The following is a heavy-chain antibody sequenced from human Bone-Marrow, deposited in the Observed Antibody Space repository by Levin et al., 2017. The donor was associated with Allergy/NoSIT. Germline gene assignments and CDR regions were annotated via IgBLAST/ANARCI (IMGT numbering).Heavy chain of an antibody. V-gene: IGHV3-23*01. CDR3: VRMTMKTVVIIERDWYFDL. CDR1: GFSFDNYA. Sequence: PGGSLRLSCVASGFSFDNYAMGWVRQAPGKGLEWVSGISEGGGDTFSAESVKGRFTISRDNSKTTMYLQMSSLTAEDTAKYYCVRMTMKTVVIIERDWYFDLWGRGTLVTVSS. CDR2: ISEGGGDT. J-gene: IGHJ2*01. D-gene: IGHD3-3*01.